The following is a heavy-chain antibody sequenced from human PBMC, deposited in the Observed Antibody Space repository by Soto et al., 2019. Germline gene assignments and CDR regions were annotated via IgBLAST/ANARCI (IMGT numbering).Heavy chain of an antibody. CDR1: GGSISSGGYY. V-gene: IGHV4-31*03. J-gene: IGHJ6*02. CDR2: IYYSGST. CDR3: ARELRFGEDYYGMDV. Sequence: QVQLQESGPGLVKPSQTLSLTCTVSGGSISSGGYYWSWIRQHPGKGLEWIGFIYYSGSTYYNPSLKSRVTISVDTSKNQFSLKLSSVTAADTAVYYCARELRFGEDYYGMDVWGQGTTVTVSS. D-gene: IGHD3-10*01.